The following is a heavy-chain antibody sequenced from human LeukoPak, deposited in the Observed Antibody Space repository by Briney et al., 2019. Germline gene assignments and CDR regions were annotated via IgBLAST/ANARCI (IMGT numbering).Heavy chain of an antibody. J-gene: IGHJ4*02. CDR3: AKSNCGYSYGCPIEN. CDR1: GFTFSSYA. V-gene: IGHV3-9*01. D-gene: IGHD5-18*01. CDR2: ISWNSGLI. Sequence: GGSLRLSCAASGFTFSSYAIHWVRQAPGKGLEWVSGISWNSGLIGHADSVKGRFTISRDNAKNSVYLQMNNVRVEDTALYYCAKSNCGYSYGCPIENWGQGTLVTVSS.